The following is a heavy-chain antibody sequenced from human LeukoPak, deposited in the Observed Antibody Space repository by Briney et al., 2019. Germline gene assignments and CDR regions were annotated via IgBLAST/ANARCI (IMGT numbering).Heavy chain of an antibody. Sequence: GASVKVSCKASGNTFTGYYMHWVRQAPGQGLEWMGWINPNSGGTNYAQKFQGWVTMTRDTSISTAYMELSRLRSDDTAVYYCAASYYYDSSKGYYYYYGMDVWGQGTTVTVSS. D-gene: IGHD3-22*01. J-gene: IGHJ6*02. CDR2: INPNSGGT. V-gene: IGHV1-2*04. CDR1: GNTFTGYY. CDR3: AASYYYDSSKGYYYYYGMDV.